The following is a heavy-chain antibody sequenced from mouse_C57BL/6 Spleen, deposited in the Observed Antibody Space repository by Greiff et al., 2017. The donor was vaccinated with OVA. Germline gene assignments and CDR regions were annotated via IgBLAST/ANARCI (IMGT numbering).Heavy chain of an antibody. CDR1: GFTFTDYY. D-gene: IGHD1-1*01. J-gene: IGHJ2*01. Sequence: EVKLMESGGGLVQPGGSLSLSCAASGFTFTDYYMSWVRQPPGKALEWLGFIRNKANGYTTEYSASVKGRFTISRDNSQSILYLQMNALRAEDSATYYCARSPYYYGSSDYWGQGTTLTVSS. V-gene: IGHV7-3*01. CDR2: IRNKANGYTT. CDR3: ARSPYYYGSSDY.